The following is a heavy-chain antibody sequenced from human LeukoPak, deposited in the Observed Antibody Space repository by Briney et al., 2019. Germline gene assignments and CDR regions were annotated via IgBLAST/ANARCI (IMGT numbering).Heavy chain of an antibody. CDR1: GGSISSSSYY. CDR2: IYYSGST. D-gene: IGHD4-23*01. J-gene: IGHJ4*02. CDR3: ARGLRWYDY. Sequence: SETLSLTCTVSGGSISSSSYYWGWIRQPPGRGLEWIGSIYYSGSTYYNPSLKSRVTISVDTSKNQFSLKLSSVTAADTAVYYCARGLRWYDYWGQGTLVTVSS. V-gene: IGHV4-39*07.